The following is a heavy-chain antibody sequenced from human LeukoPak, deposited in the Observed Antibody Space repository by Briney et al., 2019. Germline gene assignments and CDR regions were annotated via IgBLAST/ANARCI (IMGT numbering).Heavy chain of an antibody. CDR1: YYTFTNYG. CDR3: ARMGSKRILDV. J-gene: IGHJ6*02. D-gene: IGHD3-10*01. Sequence: ASVKVSCKASYYTFTNYGITWVRQAPGQGLEWMGWISAYNGNTFYAQNLQGGVTMTTDTSTSTAYMELSSLRSEDTAVYYCARMGSKRILDVWGQGTTVTVSS. V-gene: IGHV1-18*01. CDR2: ISAYNGNT.